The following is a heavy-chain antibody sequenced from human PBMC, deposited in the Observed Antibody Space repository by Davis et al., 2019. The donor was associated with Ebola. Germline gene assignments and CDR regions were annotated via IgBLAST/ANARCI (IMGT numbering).Heavy chain of an antibody. Sequence: GESLKISCAASGFTFSSYWMNWVCQAPGKGLEWVANIKQDGSEKYYVDSVKGRFTISRDNAKNSLYLQMNSLRAEDTAVYYCARDVVVIDYWGQGTLVTVSS. J-gene: IGHJ4*02. V-gene: IGHV3-7*01. CDR1: GFTFSSYW. CDR2: IKQDGSEK. D-gene: IGHD2-21*01. CDR3: ARDVVVIDY.